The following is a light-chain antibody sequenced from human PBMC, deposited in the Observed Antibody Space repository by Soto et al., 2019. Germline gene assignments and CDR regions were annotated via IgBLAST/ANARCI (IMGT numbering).Light chain of an antibody. Sequence: EIVLTQSPGTLSLSPGERATLSCRAGQSVSSTYLVWYQQKPGQAPRLLIYGATSRASGIPDRFSGSGSGTDFTLTISRLEPEDFAVYYCQQFGDSLTFGPGTKVDIK. V-gene: IGKV3-20*01. CDR3: QQFGDSLT. CDR1: QSVSSTY. J-gene: IGKJ3*01. CDR2: GAT.